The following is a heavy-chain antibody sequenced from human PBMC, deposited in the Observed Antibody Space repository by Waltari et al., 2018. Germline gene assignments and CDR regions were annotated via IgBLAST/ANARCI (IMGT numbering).Heavy chain of an antibody. CDR1: GGSLSSYY. V-gene: IGHV4-34*02. CDR3: VRLEDCSGPGGNCYSGDSFAMDV. J-gene: IGHJ6*02. CDR2: INHAGYT. D-gene: IGHD2-15*01. Sequence: QVQLQQWGAGVLQPSETLSLTCAVYGGSLSSYYWGWIRQPPGKGLEWIGEINHAGYTNYNQSLRSRVSLLVDTSKSQFSLKVNTVTAADTAVYYCVRLEDCSGPGGNCYSGDSFAMDVWGQGTTVTVSS.